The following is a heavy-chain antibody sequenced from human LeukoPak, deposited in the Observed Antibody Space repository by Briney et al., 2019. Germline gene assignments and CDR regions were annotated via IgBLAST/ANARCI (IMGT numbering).Heavy chain of an antibody. V-gene: IGHV3-74*01. J-gene: IGHJ4*02. D-gene: IGHD2-15*01. CDR1: GFTFSSYW. CDR3: ARSCSAGTCYVDY. CDR2: INSDGSST. Sequence: GGSLRLSCAASGFTFSSYWMRWVRQAPGKGLVWVSRINSDGSSTSYADSVKGQFTISRDNANNALYLQMNSLRAEDTAVYYCARSCSAGTCYVDYWGQGTLVTVSS.